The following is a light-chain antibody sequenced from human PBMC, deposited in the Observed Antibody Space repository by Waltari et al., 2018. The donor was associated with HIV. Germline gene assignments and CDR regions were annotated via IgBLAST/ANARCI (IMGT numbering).Light chain of an antibody. CDR1: NFGSKG. CDR2: DDR. J-gene: IGLJ2*01. CDR3: QVWDSASDYVV. V-gene: IGLV3-21*02. Sequence: SYVLTQPPSVSVAPGQTARITCGGNNFGSKGVHWYQQKPGQAPGLIVYDDRDRTSGIPERFSGSKSGNTATLTISRVEAGDEADYYCQVWDSASDYVVFGGGTKLTVL.